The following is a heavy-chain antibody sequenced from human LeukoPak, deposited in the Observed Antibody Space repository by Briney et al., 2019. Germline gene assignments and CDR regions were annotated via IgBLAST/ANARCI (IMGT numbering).Heavy chain of an antibody. Sequence: GGSLRLSCAASGFTFSSYAMCWVRQAPGKGLEWVSAISGSGGSTYYADSVKGRFTISRDNSKNTLYLQMNSLRAEDTAVYYCAREGRGYSYAFEYWGQGTLVTVSS. D-gene: IGHD5-18*01. J-gene: IGHJ4*02. V-gene: IGHV3-23*01. CDR1: GFTFSSYA. CDR2: ISGSGGST. CDR3: AREGRGYSYAFEY.